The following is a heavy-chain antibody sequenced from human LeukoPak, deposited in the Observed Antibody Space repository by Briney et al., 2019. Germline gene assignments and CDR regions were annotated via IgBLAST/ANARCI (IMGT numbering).Heavy chain of an antibody. CDR2: ISSSSSTI. CDR1: GFTFSSYS. CDR3: ASCDYVWGSYRPDY. Sequence: GGSLGLSCAASGFTFSSYSMNWVRQAPGKGLEWVSYISSSSSTIYYADSVKGRFTISRDNAKNSLYLQMNSLRAEDTAVYYCASCDYVWGSYRPDYWGQGTLVTVSS. V-gene: IGHV3-48*04. D-gene: IGHD3-16*02. J-gene: IGHJ4*02.